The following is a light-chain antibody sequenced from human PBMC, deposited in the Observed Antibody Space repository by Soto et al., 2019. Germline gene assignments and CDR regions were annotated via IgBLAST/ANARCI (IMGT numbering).Light chain of an antibody. V-gene: IGLV1-47*01. CDR2: RNN. J-gene: IGLJ2*01. Sequence: QSALTQPPSASGTPGQRVTISCSGSSSNIGSNYVYWYQQLPGTAPKLLIYRNNQRPSGVPDRFSGSKSGTSASLAISGLRSEDEADYYCAAWDDSLSVVVLGGGTKLTVL. CDR1: SSNIGSNY. CDR3: AAWDDSLSVVV.